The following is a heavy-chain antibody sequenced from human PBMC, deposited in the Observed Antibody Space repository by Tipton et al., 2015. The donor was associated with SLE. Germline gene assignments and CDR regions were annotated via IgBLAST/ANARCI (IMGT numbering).Heavy chain of an antibody. CDR1: GFTFSTYA. V-gene: IGHV3-30*04. CDR2: ISYDGSNI. CDR3: AKDLGTVFGVIDY. D-gene: IGHD3-3*01. Sequence: SLRLSCAASGFTFSTYAMHWVRQAPGKGLEWVAVISYDGSNIYYADSVKGRFPISRDNSKNTLYLQMNSLRAEDTAVYFCAKDLGTVFGVIDYWGQGTLVSVSS. J-gene: IGHJ4*02.